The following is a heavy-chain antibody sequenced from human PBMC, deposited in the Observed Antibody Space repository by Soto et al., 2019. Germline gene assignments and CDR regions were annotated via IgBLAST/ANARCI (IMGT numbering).Heavy chain of an antibody. V-gene: IGHV3-21*01. CDR2: ISKSDYT. D-gene: IGHD2-2*01. CDR3: ARQDSIIIPAVSDF. Sequence: GSLRLPCPVSGFAFNNYGINWVRQAPGQGLEWVSSISKSDYTYYSDSVKGRFTISRDNAKNSVSLQTNTLRVEDTAVYYCARQDSIIIPAVSDFWGQGTLVTVYS. CDR1: GFAFNNYG. J-gene: IGHJ4*02.